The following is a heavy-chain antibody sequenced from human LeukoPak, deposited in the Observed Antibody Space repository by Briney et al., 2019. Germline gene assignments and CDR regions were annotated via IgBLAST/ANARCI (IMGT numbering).Heavy chain of an antibody. V-gene: IGHV3-11*04. D-gene: IGHD3-3*01. CDR2: ISSSGSTI. CDR3: AKAVSYDFWSGYYNYFDY. Sequence: GGSPRLSCAASGFTFSDYYMSWIRQAPGKGLEWVSYISSSGSTIYYADSVKGRFTISRDNAKNSLYLQMNSLRAEDTAVYYCAKAVSYDFWSGYYNYFDYWGQGTLVTVSS. J-gene: IGHJ4*02. CDR1: GFTFSDYY.